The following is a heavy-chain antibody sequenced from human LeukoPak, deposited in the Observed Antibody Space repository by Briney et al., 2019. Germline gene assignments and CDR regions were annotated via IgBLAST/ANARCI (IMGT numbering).Heavy chain of an antibody. Sequence: ASVKVSCKASGYTFTSSEIHWVRQAPGQGLEWMGWLNPNSGNTGYAQKFQGRVTFTRESSTSTAYMEVTRLRSEDTAVYYCARVYSRRSSGYYYADYWGQGTLVTVSS. D-gene: IGHD3-22*01. CDR1: GYTFTSSE. CDR2: LNPNSGNT. V-gene: IGHV1-8*03. J-gene: IGHJ4*02. CDR3: ARVYSRRSSGYYYADY.